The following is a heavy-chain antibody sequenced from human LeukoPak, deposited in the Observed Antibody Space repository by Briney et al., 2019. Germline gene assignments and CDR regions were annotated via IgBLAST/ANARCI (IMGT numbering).Heavy chain of an antibody. CDR3: ARLADIVVVPAEAGAFDI. V-gene: IGHV1-2*04. CDR2: INPKNGDT. D-gene: IGHD2-2*01. CDR1: GYTFTGYY. Sequence: ASVKVSCKASGYTFTGYYMHWVRQAPGQGLEWMGWINPKNGDTNYVPKFQGWVTLTRDTSISTAYMELSRLRSDDTAVYYCARLADIVVVPAEAGAFDIWGQGTMVTVSS. J-gene: IGHJ3*02.